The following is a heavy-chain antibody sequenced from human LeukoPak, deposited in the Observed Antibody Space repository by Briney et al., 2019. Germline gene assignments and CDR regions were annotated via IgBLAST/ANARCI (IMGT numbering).Heavy chain of an antibody. CDR1: GGSISSGGYY. Sequence: PSETLPLTCTVSGGSISSGGYYWSWIRQHPGKGLEWIGYIYYGGSTYYNPSLKSRVTISVDTSKNQFSLKLSSVTAADTAVYYCARIPRGEYYYDSSGYYPYYFDYWGQGTLVTVSS. J-gene: IGHJ4*02. D-gene: IGHD3-22*01. CDR3: ARIPRGEYYYDSSGYYPYYFDY. V-gene: IGHV4-31*03. CDR2: IYYGGST.